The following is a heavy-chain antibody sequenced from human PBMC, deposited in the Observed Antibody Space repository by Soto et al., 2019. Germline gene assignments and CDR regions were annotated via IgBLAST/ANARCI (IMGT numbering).Heavy chain of an antibody. J-gene: IGHJ4*02. D-gene: IGHD1-26*01. CDR1: GFTFDDYA. V-gene: IGHV3-9*01. CDR3: ARGRPLVQLGYYFDS. CDR2: ITWNSANI. Sequence: EVQLVEYGGGWVQPGRSLRLSCAASGFTFDDYAIHWFRQAPGKGREWVSGITWNSANIDYADSVKGRFTLSRDNCQNSLYLQRSSLRPEDTAIYFCARGRPLVQLGYYFDSWGQGTLVTVSS.